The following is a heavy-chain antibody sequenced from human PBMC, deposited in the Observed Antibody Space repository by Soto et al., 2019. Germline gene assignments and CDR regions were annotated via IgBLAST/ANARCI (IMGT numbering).Heavy chain of an antibody. CDR1: GYTLTSYY. V-gene: IGHV1-46*01. D-gene: IGHD3-22*01. J-gene: IGHJ4*02. CDR3: AGVRRSSGYYYGY. CDR2: INPSGGST. Sequence: GASVKGSCKASGYTLTSYYMHWGRQAPGQGLEWMGIINPSGGSTSYAQKFQGRVTMTRDTSTSTVYMELSSLRSEDTAVYYCAGVRRSSGYYYGYWGQGTPVTVSS.